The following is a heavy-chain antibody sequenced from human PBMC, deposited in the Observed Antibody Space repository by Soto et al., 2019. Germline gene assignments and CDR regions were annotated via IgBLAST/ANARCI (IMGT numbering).Heavy chain of an antibody. CDR2: INHRGST. CDR3: ARTGGMDV. V-gene: IGHV4-34*01. CDR1: GGSFSGYY. Sequence: QVQLQQWGAGLLNPSETLSLTCAVYGGSFSGYYWSWLRQPPGKGPEWIGEINHRGSTKYNPSLENRVTISVDTPKNQFSLKLNSVSAADTAVYYCARTGGMDVWSQGATVTVSS. J-gene: IGHJ6*02.